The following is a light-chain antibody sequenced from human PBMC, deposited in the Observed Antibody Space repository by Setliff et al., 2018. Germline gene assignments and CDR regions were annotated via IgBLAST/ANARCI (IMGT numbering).Light chain of an antibody. CDR2: DVS. Sequence: QSVLAQPRSVSGSPGQSVTISCTGTSSDVGGYNYVSWYQQHPGKAPKVLIFDVSKRPSGVSNRFSGSKSGNSASLTISGLQAEDEADYYCCSYAGDFILVFGGGTKGTVL. V-gene: IGLV2-11*01. J-gene: IGLJ3*02. CDR1: SSDVGGYNY. CDR3: CSYAGDFILV.